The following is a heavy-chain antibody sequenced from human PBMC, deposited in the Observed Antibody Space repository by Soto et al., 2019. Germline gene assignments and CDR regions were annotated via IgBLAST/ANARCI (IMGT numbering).Heavy chain of an antibody. Sequence: QVQLVQSGAEVKKPGASVKVSCKASGYTFTSYGISWVRQAPGQGLEWMGWISAYNGNTNYAQKLQGRVTMTTDTSTSTAYMEMRSLRSDDTAVYYCARDWYSSSWYLDGYFQHWGQGTLVTVSS. V-gene: IGHV1-18*01. D-gene: IGHD6-13*01. CDR1: GYTFTSYG. J-gene: IGHJ1*01. CDR3: ARDWYSSSWYLDGYFQH. CDR2: ISAYNGNT.